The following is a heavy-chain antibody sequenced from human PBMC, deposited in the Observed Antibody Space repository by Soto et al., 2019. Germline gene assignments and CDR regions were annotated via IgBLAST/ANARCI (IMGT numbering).Heavy chain of an antibody. CDR1: GYTFTGYY. Sequence: ASVKVSCKASGYTFTGYYMHWVLQAPGQGLEWMGWINPNSGGTNYAQKFQGRVTMTRDTSISTAYMELSRLRSDDAAVYYCARGGYDFWSGYSYPDYYYYGMDVWGQGTTVTVSS. J-gene: IGHJ6*02. V-gene: IGHV1-2*02. CDR3: ARGGYDFWSGYSYPDYYYYGMDV. CDR2: INPNSGGT. D-gene: IGHD3-3*01.